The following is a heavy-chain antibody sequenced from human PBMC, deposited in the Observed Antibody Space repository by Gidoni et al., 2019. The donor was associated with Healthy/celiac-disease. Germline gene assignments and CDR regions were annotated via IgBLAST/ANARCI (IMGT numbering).Heavy chain of an antibody. CDR1: GFTFSRYE. CDR3: TGRVTRALPDY. Sequence: EVQLVESGGGLVQPGGSRRLSRADSGFTFSRYEMNWVRQATGKGLEWVSYISSSGSTIYYADSVKGRFTISRDNAKNSLYLQMNSLRAEDTAVYYCTGRVTRALPDYWGQGTLVTVSS. J-gene: IGHJ4*02. CDR2: ISSSGSTI. V-gene: IGHV3-48*03.